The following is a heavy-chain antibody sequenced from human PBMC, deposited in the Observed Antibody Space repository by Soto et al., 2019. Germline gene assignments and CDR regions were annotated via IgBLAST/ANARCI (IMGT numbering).Heavy chain of an antibody. CDR2: IIPIFGTA. Sequence: QVQLVQSGAEVKKPGSSVKVSCKASGGTFSSYAISWVRQAPGQGLEWMGGIIPIFGTANYAQKFQGRVKLNADAYTSKPYMEMCSLRSAETAVYYCTRPKSFTYGEYVSGGERSQPPISPFDYWGQGNLVTVYS. J-gene: IGHJ4*02. D-gene: IGHD4-17*01. V-gene: IGHV1-69*12. CDR3: TRPKSFTYGEYVSGGERSQPPISPFDY. CDR1: GGTFSSYA.